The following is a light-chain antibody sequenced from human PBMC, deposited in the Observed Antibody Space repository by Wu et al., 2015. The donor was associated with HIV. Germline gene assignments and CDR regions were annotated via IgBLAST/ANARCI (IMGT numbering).Light chain of an antibody. Sequence: EIVLTQSPATLSLSPGERATLSCRASQSVSIYLAWYQQKPGQAPRLLLYDASNRATGIPGRFSGSGSGTDLTLTINSLEPEDFAVYYCQQSITWPLAFGQGTRLEIK. CDR1: QSVSIY. CDR3: QQSITWPLA. J-gene: IGKJ5*01. V-gene: IGKV3-11*01. CDR2: DAS.